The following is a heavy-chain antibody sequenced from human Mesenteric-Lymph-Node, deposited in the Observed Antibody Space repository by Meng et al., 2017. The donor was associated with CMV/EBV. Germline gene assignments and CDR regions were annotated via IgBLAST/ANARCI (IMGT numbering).Heavy chain of an antibody. CDR3: ARRGNYDSDYSEY. J-gene: IGHJ4*02. V-gene: IGHV4-39*01. D-gene: IGHD3-22*01. CDR1: GDSISNSTYY. Sequence: QLKLHGSGPGFVKPSAHLSLSCIVSGDSISNSTYYWTWIRQPPGKGLGWIGSVHHSGTTYYNPSLKGRLTISVDTSANLFSLRLTTVTAADTATYYCARRGNYDSDYSEYWGQGTLVTVSS. CDR2: VHHSGTT.